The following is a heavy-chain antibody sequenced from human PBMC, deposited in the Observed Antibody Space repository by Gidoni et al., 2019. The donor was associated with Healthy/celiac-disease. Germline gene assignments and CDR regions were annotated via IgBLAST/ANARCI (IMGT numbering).Heavy chain of an antibody. J-gene: IGHJ6*02. Sequence: EVQLVESGGGLVQPGGSLRLSCAASGFTFSSYWMSWVRQAPGKGLEWVANIKQDGSEKYYVDSVKGRFTISRDNAKNSLYLQMNSLRAEDTAVYYCARDSSDMWTGYYSSYYYGMDVWGQGTTVTVSS. V-gene: IGHV3-7*01. CDR3: ARDSSDMWTGYYSSYYYGMDV. CDR1: GFTFSSYW. CDR2: IKQDGSEK. D-gene: IGHD3-9*01.